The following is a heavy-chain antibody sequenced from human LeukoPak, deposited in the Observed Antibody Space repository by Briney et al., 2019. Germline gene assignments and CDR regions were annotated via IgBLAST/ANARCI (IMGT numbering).Heavy chain of an antibody. CDR3: AVRYYYDSGYYGMDV. J-gene: IGHJ6*02. CDR1: GGSISSGGYY. Sequence: KSSQTLSLTCTVSGGSISSGGYYWSWIRQHPGKGLEWIVYIYYSGSTYYNPSLKSRVTISVDTSKNQFSLKLSSVTAADTAVYYCAVRYYYDSGYYGMDVWGQGTTVTVSS. D-gene: IGHD3-22*01. V-gene: IGHV4-31*03. CDR2: IYYSGST.